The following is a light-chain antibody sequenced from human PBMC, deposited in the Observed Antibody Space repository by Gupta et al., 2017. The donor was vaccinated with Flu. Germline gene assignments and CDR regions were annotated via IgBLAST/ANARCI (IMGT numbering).Light chain of an antibody. CDR2: DAS. Sequence: IQRTQSPSSLSASVGDRVTITCQVSQDISNSLNWYQQKPGKAPKLLIYDASKLETGVPSRFSGSGSGRDFTFAISGRQRQDFATYYCQREDNVHFTFGDGSKVDIK. CDR1: QDISNS. J-gene: IGKJ3*01. V-gene: IGKV1-33*01. CDR3: QREDNVHFT.